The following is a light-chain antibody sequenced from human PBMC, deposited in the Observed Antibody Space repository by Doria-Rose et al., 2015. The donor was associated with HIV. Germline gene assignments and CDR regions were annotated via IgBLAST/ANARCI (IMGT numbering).Light chain of an antibody. V-gene: IGKV4-1*01. CDR1: QSLLYTSKNY. J-gene: IGKJ3*01. CDR2: WAF. Sequence: TQSPESLGMSLGERATLNCKSDQSLLYTSKNYLAWYQQKPGQLPRLLIYWAFTRQSGVPARFSGSGSGTDFTLTISSREAEDVAVYYCQQYYDTPSFGPGTTVDIK. CDR3: QQYYDTPS.